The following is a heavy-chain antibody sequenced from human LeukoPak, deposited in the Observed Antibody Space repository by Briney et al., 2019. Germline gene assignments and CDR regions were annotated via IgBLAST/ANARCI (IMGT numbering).Heavy chain of an antibody. CDR1: GGSISSGDYS. CDR2: IYYSGST. J-gene: IGHJ4*02. V-gene: IGHV4-30-4*01. Sequence: PSETLSLTCTVSGGSISSGDYSWSWIRQPPGKGLEWIGYIYYSGSTYYNPSLRSRVTISVDTSKNQFSLKLSSVTAADTAVYYCARAEGYCSGGSCYQEGFDYWGQGTLVTVSS. D-gene: IGHD2-15*01. CDR3: ARAEGYCSGGSCYQEGFDY.